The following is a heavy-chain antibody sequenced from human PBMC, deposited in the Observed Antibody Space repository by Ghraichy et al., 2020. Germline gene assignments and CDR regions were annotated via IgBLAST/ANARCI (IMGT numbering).Heavy chain of an antibody. J-gene: IGHJ6*02. CDR3: ARRAHSGYFESISYYYGMDV. CDR1: GGTFSNYA. D-gene: IGHD3-22*01. Sequence: SVKVSCKASGGTFSNYAISWVRQAPGQGLEWMGGIVPTFGTANYAQKFQGRVTITADESTSTAYMELSSLRSEDTAVYYCARRAHSGYFESISYYYGMDVWGQGTTVTVSS. CDR2: IVPTFGTA. V-gene: IGHV1-69*13.